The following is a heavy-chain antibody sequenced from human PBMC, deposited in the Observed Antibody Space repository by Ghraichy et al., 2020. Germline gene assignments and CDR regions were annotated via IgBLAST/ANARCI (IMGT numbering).Heavy chain of an antibody. CDR2: INHSGST. V-gene: IGHV4-34*01. CDR1: GGSFSGYY. Sequence: SETLSLTCAVYGGSFSGYYWSWIRQPPGKGLEWIGEINHSGSTNYNPSLKSRVTISVDTSKNQFSLKLSSVTAADTAVYYCASRPGRLSGYVAWGQGTLVTVSS. CDR3: ASRPGRLSGYVA. J-gene: IGHJ5*02. D-gene: IGHD3-3*01.